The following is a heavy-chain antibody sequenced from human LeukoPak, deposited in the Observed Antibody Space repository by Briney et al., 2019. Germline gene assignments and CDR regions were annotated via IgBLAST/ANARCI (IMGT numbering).Heavy chain of an antibody. CDR2: IYTSGST. CDR3: ARSYSSSWATYFDY. CDR1: GGSISSYY. Sequence: SETLSLTCTVSGGSISSYYWSWIRQPPGKGLEWIGRIYTSGSTNYNPSLKSRVTMSVDTSKNQFSLKLSSVTAADTAVYYCARSYSSSWATYFDYWGQGTLVTVSS. J-gene: IGHJ4*02. V-gene: IGHV4-4*07. D-gene: IGHD6-13*01.